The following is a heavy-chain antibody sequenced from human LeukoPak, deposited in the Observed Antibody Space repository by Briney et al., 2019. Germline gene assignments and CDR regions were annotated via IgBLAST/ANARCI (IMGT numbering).Heavy chain of an antibody. CDR2: IYYSGST. J-gene: IGHJ4*02. CDR3: ARGKRRSFDY. CDR1: GGSISSSSYY. V-gene: IGHV4-39*07. Sequence: SETLSLTCTVSGGSISSSSYYWGWIRQPPGKGLEWIGSIYYSGSTYYNPSLKSRVTISVDTSKNQFSLKLSSVTAADTAVYYCARGKRRSFDYWGQGTLVTVSS.